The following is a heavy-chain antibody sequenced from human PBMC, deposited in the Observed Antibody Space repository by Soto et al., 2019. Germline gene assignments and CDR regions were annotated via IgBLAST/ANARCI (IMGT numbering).Heavy chain of an antibody. CDR3: AKHLEQNFDY. J-gene: IGHJ4*02. CDR2: ISSGSVGST. D-gene: IGHD6-13*01. Sequence: EVQLLESGGGLVQPGGSLRLSCAVSGLSFSSQAMSWVRQAPGKGLEWVSSISSGSVGSTNYAGSVKGRFTISRDNSKNTLYLQMDSLRAEDTAVYYCAKHLEQNFDYWGQGSLVTVSS. CDR1: GLSFSSQA. V-gene: IGHV3-23*01.